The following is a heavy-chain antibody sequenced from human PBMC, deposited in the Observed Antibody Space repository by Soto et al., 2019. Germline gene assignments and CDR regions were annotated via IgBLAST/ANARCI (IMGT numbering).Heavy chain of an antibody. CDR3: NYYGSGSYRDGY. Sequence: QVQLVQSGAEVKKPGSSVKVSCKASGGTFSSYTISWVRQAPGQGLEWMGRIIPILGIANYAQKFQGRVTITADKATSTAYMELSSLRCEDTAVYYCNYYGSGSYRDGYWGQGTLVTVSS. D-gene: IGHD3-10*01. CDR1: GGTFSSYT. V-gene: IGHV1-69*02. CDR2: IIPILGIA. J-gene: IGHJ4*02.